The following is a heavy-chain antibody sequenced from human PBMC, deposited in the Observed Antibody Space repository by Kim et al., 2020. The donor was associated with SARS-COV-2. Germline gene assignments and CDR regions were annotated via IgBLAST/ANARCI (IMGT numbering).Heavy chain of an antibody. CDR1: GFTFSSCS. CDR2: ISSSSGYI. J-gene: IGHJ6*03. Sequence: GGSLRLSCAASGFTFSSCSMNWVRQAPGKGLEWVSSISSSSGYIYYADSVKGRFTISRDNAKNSLYLQMNSLRAEDTAVYYCARDSGSSVPYYYYYMDVWGKGTTVSASS. V-gene: IGHV3-21*01. CDR3: ARDSGSSVPYYYYYMDV. D-gene: IGHD2-2*01.